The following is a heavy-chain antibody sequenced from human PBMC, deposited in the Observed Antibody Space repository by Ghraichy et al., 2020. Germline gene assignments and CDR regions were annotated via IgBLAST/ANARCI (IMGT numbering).Heavy chain of an antibody. J-gene: IGHJ6*02. CDR3: ARLRHNWNYDYHYYGMDV. V-gene: IGHV4-4*07. D-gene: IGHD1-7*01. CDR2: IYTSGST. CDR1: GGSISSYY. Sequence: ETLSLTCTVSGGSISSYYWSWIRQPAGKGLEWIGRIYTSGSTNYNPSLKSRVTMSVDTSKNQFSLKLSSVTAADTAVYYCARLRHNWNYDYHYYGMDVWGQGTTVTVSS.